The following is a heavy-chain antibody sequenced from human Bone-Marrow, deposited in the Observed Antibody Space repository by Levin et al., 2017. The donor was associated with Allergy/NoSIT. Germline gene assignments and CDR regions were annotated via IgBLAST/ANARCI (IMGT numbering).Heavy chain of an antibody. CDR3: ARGIIGDVRVAHKEAFDI. D-gene: IGHD2/OR15-2a*01. CDR1: GFTFSLYS. CDR2: ISSSGTDM. J-gene: IGHJ3*02. V-gene: IGHV3-21*01. Sequence: GESLKISCTVSGFTFSLYSMNWVRQAPGKGLECVSSISSSGTDMYNADSVKGRFTISRDNAKNSLNLQMSSLRAEDTAVYYCARGIIGDVRVAHKEAFDIWGQGTMVTVSS.